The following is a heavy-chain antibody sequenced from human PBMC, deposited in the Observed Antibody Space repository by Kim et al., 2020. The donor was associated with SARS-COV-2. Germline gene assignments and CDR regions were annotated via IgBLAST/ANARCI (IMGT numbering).Heavy chain of an antibody. V-gene: IGHV3-33*05. J-gene: IGHJ6*02. CDR3: AREGVIGFGELFPSGLDV. Sequence: GGSLRLSCAASGFTFSSYGMHWVRQAPGKGLEWVAVISYDGSNKYYADSVKGRFTISRDNSKNTLYLQMNSLRAEDTAVYYCAREGVIGFGELFPSGLDVWGQGTTVTVSS. CDR2: ISYDGSNK. D-gene: IGHD3-10*01. CDR1: GFTFSSYG.